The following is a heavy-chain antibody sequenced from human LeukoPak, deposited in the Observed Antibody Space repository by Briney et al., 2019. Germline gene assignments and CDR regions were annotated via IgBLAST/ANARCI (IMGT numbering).Heavy chain of an antibody. CDR2: IVPILGTA. CDR3: ARSRGYSYGSSY. V-gene: IGHV1-69*13. J-gene: IGHJ4*02. CDR1: GGSFGRYA. Sequence: SVKVSCKAPGGSFGRYAISWVRQAPGQGLEWVGGIVPILGTANYAQKFQGRVTITADDSTGTAYMELTSLRSADTAVYYCARSRGYSYGSSYWGQGTLVTVSS. D-gene: IGHD5-18*01.